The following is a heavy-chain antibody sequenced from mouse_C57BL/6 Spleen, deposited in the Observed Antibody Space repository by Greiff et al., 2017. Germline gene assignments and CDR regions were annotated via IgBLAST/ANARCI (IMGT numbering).Heavy chain of an antibody. J-gene: IGHJ1*03. CDR1: GYTFTSYG. D-gene: IGHD1-1*01. CDR3: ARLLPWYFDV. Sequence: VQLVESGAELARPGASVKLSCKASGYTFTSYGISWVKQRTGQGLEWIGEIYPRSGNTYYNEKFKGKATLTADKSSSTAYMELRSLTSEDSAVYFCARLLPWYFDVWGTGTTVTVSS. V-gene: IGHV1-81*01. CDR2: IYPRSGNT.